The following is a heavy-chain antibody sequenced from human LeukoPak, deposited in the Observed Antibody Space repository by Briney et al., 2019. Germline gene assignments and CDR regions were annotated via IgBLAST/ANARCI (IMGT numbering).Heavy chain of an antibody. V-gene: IGHV3-66*01. D-gene: IGHD6-19*01. CDR2: IHRDGRT. CDR3: ARDPTTWLRAGF. J-gene: IGHJ4*02. Sequence: GGSLRLSCAAFGFAVSNDYMNWVRQAPGKGLEWVSVIHRDGRTFYADSVKGRFTASRDSSKNTISLQMDSLRAEDTAVYYCARDPTTWLRAGFWGQGALVTVSS. CDR1: GFAVSNDY.